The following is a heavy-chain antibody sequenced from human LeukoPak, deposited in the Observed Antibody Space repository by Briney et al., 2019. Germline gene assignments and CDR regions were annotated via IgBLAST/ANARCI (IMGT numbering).Heavy chain of an antibody. CDR2: ISYDGSNK. CDR3: ARDQAPYTPETFDI. D-gene: IGHD3-16*01. V-gene: IGHV3-30*03. J-gene: IGHJ3*02. CDR1: GFTFSSYG. Sequence: GRSLRLSCAASGFTFSSYGMHWVRQAPGQGLEWVAVISYDGSNKYYADSVKGRFTISRDNAKNTLYLQMNSLRAEDTAVYYCARDQAPYTPETFDIWGQGTMVTVSS.